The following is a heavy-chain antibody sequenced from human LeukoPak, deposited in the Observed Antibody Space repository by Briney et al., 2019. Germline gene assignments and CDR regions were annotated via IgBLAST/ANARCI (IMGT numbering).Heavy chain of an antibody. CDR3: TTDEHNYYGSGNFM. CDR1: GFTTSNAS. D-gene: IGHD3-10*01. Sequence: AGSLRLSCAAPGFTTSNASMSWYRQAQGKGLKGFGRIKSKTDGGTTDYAAPVKGRFTISRDDSKNTLYLQMNSLKTEDTAVYYCTTDEHNYYGSGNFMWGQGTLVTVSS. CDR2: IKSKTDGGTT. V-gene: IGHV3-15*01. J-gene: IGHJ4*02.